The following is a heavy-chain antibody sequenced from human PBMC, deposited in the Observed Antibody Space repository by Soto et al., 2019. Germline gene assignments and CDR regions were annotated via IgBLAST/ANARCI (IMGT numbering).Heavy chain of an antibody. CDR1: GYTFTSYG. J-gene: IGHJ6*02. V-gene: IGHV1-18*01. CDR2: ISAYNGNT. Sequence: QVQLVQSGAEVKKPGASVKVSCKASGYTFTSYGISWVXXAXGXXXXXMGWISAYNGNTNYAQKLQGRVTMTTDTXXXXXXXXXXXXXXXXXXXXXXXXXXGXXXXXXXMDVWGQGTTVTVSS. CDR3: XXXXGXXXXXXXMDV.